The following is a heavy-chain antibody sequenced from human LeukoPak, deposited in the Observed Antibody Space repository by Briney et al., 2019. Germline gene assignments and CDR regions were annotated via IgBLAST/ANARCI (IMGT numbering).Heavy chain of an antibody. CDR3: AQPLTYYYGSGSYSNFDY. D-gene: IGHD3-10*01. CDR1: GFTFSSYA. J-gene: IGHJ4*02. CDR2: ISYDGSNK. Sequence: GGSLRLSCAASGFTFSSYAMHWVRQAPGKGLEWVAVISYDGSNKYYADSVKGRFTISRDNSKNTLYLQMNSLRAEDTAVYYCAQPLTYYYGSGSYSNFDYWGQGTLVTVSS. V-gene: IGHV3-30-3*01.